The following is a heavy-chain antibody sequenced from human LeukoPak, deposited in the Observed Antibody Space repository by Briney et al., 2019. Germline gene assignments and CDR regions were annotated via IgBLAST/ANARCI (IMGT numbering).Heavy chain of an antibody. D-gene: IGHD5-12*01. Sequence: GESLKISCQDSGYSLTNHWISWVRQMPGKGLEWLGRIRPSDSYTNYSPSFQGDVTISADKSISTAYLQWSSLKASDTAIYYCARRQRAYSASSYGLDVWGQGTTVIVSS. CDR1: GYSLTNHW. CDR3: ARRQRAYSASSYGLDV. CDR2: IRPSDSYT. V-gene: IGHV5-10-1*01. J-gene: IGHJ6*02.